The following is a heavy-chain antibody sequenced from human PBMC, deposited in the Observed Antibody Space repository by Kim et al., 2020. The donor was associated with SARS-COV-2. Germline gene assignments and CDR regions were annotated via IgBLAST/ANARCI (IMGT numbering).Heavy chain of an antibody. Sequence: GGSLRLSCAASGFTFYNYNMNWVRQAPGKGLEWVSHISGSGTTIYYADSVRGRFTISRDNAKKSLFLQMNSLRDEDSAVYYSARNFGYWGQGTLVTVSS. CDR1: GFTFYNYN. CDR3: ARNFGY. J-gene: IGHJ4*02. CDR2: ISGSGTTI. V-gene: IGHV3-48*02.